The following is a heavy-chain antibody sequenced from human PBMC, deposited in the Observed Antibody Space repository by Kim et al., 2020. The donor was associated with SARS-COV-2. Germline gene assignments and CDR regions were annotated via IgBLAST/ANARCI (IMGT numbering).Heavy chain of an antibody. V-gene: IGHV3-7*03. CDR3: ATSHSNIWEFDY. CDR1: GFTFSSYW. D-gene: IGHD6-13*01. J-gene: IGHJ4*02. Sequence: GGSLRLSCAASGFTFSSYWMTWVRQAPGKGLEWVANIKQDGSEKYYVDSVKGRFTISRDNAKNSLYLQMNSLRAEDTAVYYCATSHSNIWEFDYWGQGTLVTVSS. CDR2: IKQDGSEK.